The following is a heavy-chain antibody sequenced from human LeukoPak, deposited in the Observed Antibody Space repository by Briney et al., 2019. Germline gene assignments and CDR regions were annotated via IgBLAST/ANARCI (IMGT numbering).Heavy chain of an antibody. Sequence: PSETLSLTCTISGGSFSSTTYYWGWIRQPPGKGLEWIGSLYYGGNIYYNPSLKSRVTFSVDTSKNQFSLKLSSVTAADTAVYYCAREISSTYFDYWGQGALVTVSS. CDR3: AREISSTYFDY. D-gene: IGHD3-16*01. J-gene: IGHJ4*02. CDR2: LYYGGNI. CDR1: GGSFSSTTYY. V-gene: IGHV4-39*07.